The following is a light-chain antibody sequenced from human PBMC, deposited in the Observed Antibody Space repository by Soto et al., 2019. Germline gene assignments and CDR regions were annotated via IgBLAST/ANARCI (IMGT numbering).Light chain of an antibody. CDR3: QQRSNWALT. V-gene: IGKV3-11*01. J-gene: IGKJ4*01. Sequence: EIVLTQSPATLSLSPGERATLSCRASQNVNNYLAWYQQKPGQAPRLLIYDASNRATGIPARFSGSGSGTDFTLSISSLEPEDFAVYYCQQRSNWALTFGGGTKVEIK. CDR2: DAS. CDR1: QNVNNY.